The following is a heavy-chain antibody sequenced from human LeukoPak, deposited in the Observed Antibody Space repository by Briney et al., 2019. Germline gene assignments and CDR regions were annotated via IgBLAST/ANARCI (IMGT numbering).Heavy chain of an antibody. D-gene: IGHD2-2*02. V-gene: IGHV4-59*01. CDR3: AQQKYTTAWTYWYFDL. CDR2: IYYTGNT. CDR1: GGSINSSY. Sequence: KTSETLSLTCTVSGGSINSSYWNWIRQPPGKSLEWIGNIYYTGNTDYSPSLKSRVTISVDRSKNQLSLQLSSVTPADTALYYCAQQKYTTAWTYWYFDLWGRGTLVTVSS. J-gene: IGHJ2*01.